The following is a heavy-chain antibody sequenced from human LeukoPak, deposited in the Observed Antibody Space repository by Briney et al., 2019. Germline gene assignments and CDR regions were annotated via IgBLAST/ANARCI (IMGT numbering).Heavy chain of an antibody. Sequence: GGSLRLSCTVSGFAFSGYAMSWVRQAPGKGPEWVSSIGARGDVTYSADSVKGRFTISRDNSKSTLFLQMNSLRAEDTAVYYCAKVHYTASFPGSFPGRNYFDSWGQGSLVTVSS. J-gene: IGHJ4*02. CDR2: IGARGDVT. CDR3: AKVHYTASFPGSFPGRNYFDS. CDR1: GFAFSGYA. V-gene: IGHV3-23*01. D-gene: IGHD1-26*01.